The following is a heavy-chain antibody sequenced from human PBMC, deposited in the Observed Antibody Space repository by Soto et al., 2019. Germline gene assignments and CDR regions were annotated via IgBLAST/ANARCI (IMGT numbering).Heavy chain of an antibody. V-gene: IGHV4-34*01. CDR1: GGYFSGYY. D-gene: IGHD3-3*01. CDR3: ARGSHFDFSSGYADSFDV. J-gene: IGHJ3*01. Sequence: TSETLSLTCAVYGGYFSGYYWGWFRQPPGKGLGWIGEVKHSGNINSNPSLKTRLTVSVDTSKNQFSLKLSSMTAADTAMYYCARGSHFDFSSGYADSFDVWGQGTMVT. CDR2: VKHSGNI.